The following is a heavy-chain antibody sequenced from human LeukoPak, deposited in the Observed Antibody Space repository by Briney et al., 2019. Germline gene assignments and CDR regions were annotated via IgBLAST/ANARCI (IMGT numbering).Heavy chain of an antibody. CDR2: IYYSGST. CDR3: ASSPAYCSSTSCYQFDY. Sequence: SETLSLTCTVSGGSISSGDYYWSWIRQPPGKGLEWIGYIYYSGSTYYNPSLKSRVTISVDTSKNQFSLKLSSVTAADTAVYYCASSPAYCSSTSCYQFDYWGQGTLVTVSS. J-gene: IGHJ4*02. V-gene: IGHV4-30-4*01. D-gene: IGHD2-2*01. CDR1: GGSISSGDYY.